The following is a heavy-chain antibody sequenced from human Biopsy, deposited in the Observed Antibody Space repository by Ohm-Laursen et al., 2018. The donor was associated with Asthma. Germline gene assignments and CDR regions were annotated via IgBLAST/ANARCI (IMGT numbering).Heavy chain of an antibody. J-gene: IGHJ6*02. CDR3: ARGPNYHGSGRAPIGMDV. Sequence: PGTLSFTCSVSGGSVSTGSYYWSWIRQPPGKGLEWLGYIYYTGSDNYNPSLKSRVTISVDPSKNQFSLRLNSVTAADTAVYYCARGPNYHGSGRAPIGMDVWGQGTTVTVSS. V-gene: IGHV4-61*01. CDR2: IYYTGSD. D-gene: IGHD3-10*01. CDR1: GGSVSTGSYY.